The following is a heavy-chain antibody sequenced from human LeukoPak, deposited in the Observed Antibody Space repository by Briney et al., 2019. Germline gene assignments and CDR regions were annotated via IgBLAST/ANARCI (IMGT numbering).Heavy chain of an antibody. J-gene: IGHJ4*02. CDR3: AKDVSKYSSSSGFDY. D-gene: IGHD6-6*01. Sequence: PGGSLRLSCAASGFTFSSYAMSWVRQAPGKGLEWVSAISGSGGSTYYADSVKGRFTISRDNSKNTLYLQMNSLRAEDTAVYYCAKDVSKYSSSSGFDYWGQGTLVTVSS. CDR1: GFTFSSYA. V-gene: IGHV3-23*01. CDR2: ISGSGGST.